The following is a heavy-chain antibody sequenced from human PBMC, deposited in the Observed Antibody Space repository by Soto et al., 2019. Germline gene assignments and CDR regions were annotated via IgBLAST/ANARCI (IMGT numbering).Heavy chain of an antibody. D-gene: IGHD3-9*01. Sequence: QVQLVESGGGVVQPGRSLRLSCAASGFTFSSYGMHWVRQAPGKGLEWVAVISYDGSNKYYADSVKGRFTISRDNSKNTLYLQMNSLRAEDTAVYYCVKGVLYDILTGYYYWGQGTLVTVSS. CDR3: VKGVLYDILTGYYY. CDR1: GFTFSSYG. J-gene: IGHJ4*02. CDR2: ISYDGSNK. V-gene: IGHV3-30*18.